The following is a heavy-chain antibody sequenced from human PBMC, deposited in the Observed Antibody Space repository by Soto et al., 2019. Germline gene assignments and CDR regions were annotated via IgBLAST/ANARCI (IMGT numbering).Heavy chain of an antibody. V-gene: IGHV3-33*01. D-gene: IGHD6-19*01. CDR2: IWYDGSNK. CDR3: ARGVSSGPPSFSDY. Sequence: GGSLRLSCAASGFTFSDYGMHWVRQAPGKGLEWVAVIWYDGSNKYYADSVKGRFTISRDNSKNTLFLQMNSLRAEDTAVYYCARGVSSGPPSFSDYWGQGTLVTVSS. CDR1: GFTFSDYG. J-gene: IGHJ4*02.